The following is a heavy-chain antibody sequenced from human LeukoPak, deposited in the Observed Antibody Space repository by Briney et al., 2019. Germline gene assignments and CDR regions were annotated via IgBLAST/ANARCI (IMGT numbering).Heavy chain of an antibody. CDR2: ISYDGSNK. CDR1: GFIFSRYA. D-gene: IGHD5-12*01. Sequence: GGSLRLSCAASGFIFSRYAMHWVRQAPGKGLEWVAVISYDGSNKYYADSVRGRFTISRDNAKNSLYLQMNSLRAEDTALYYCAKDGRMVATVFDYWGQGTLVTVSS. V-gene: IGHV3-30*04. CDR3: AKDGRMVATVFDY. J-gene: IGHJ4*02.